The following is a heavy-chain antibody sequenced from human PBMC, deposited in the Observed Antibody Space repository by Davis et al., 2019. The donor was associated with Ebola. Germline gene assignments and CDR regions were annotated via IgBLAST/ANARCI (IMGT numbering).Heavy chain of an antibody. CDR2: ITGSGDTT. CDR1: GFTFNYYA. J-gene: IGHJ4*02. V-gene: IGHV3-23*01. CDR3: ARYRFWNLEPSLDY. D-gene: IGHD1-1*01. Sequence: GGSLRLSCAASGFTFNYYAMGWVRQAPGKGLEWVSAITGSGDTTNYADSVKGRFTVSRDHPKNSLYLQMSSLRGEDTALYYCARYRFWNLEPSLDYWGQGTLVTVSS.